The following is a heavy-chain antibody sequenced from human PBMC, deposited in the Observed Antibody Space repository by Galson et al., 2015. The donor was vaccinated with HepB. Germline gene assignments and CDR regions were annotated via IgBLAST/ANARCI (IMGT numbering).Heavy chain of an antibody. J-gene: IGHJ4*02. CDR3: AREAYSSGWHGDFDH. Sequence: TLSLTCTVSGGSIRDYTWSWIRQTPGKGLEWIGYIQDRGSTNYNPSLKGRVTISMDTSKKQFSLNLRSVTAADTAVYYCAREAYSSGWHGDFDHWGQGTLATVSA. D-gene: IGHD6-19*01. CDR2: IQDRGST. V-gene: IGHV4-59*01. CDR1: GGSIRDYT.